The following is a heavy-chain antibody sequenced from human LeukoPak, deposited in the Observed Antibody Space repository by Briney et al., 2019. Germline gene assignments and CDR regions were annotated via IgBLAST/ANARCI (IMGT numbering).Heavy chain of an antibody. D-gene: IGHD2-2*02. V-gene: IGHV3-53*01. CDR3: APIYF. J-gene: IGHJ4*02. CDR1: GFTVSDNY. CDR2: IYSGGST. Sequence: GGSLRLSCAASGFTVSDNYMFWVRQAPGKGLEWVSGIYSGGSTYYADSVKGRFTISRDTSNNTLYLHMNRLRAEDTAVYYCAPIYFWGQGTLVTVSS.